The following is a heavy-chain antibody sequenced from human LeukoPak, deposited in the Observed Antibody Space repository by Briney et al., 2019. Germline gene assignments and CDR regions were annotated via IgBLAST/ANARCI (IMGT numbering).Heavy chain of an antibody. Sequence: SETLSLTCSVSGDSISSSYWTWIRQPPGKGLEWIGYIYYSGSTTYTPSLKSRVTIFVETPKNQFSLQLTSVTDADTAVYYCARASYSDLWSGYSGGYYYMDVWGKGTTVTVSS. CDR1: GDSISSSY. D-gene: IGHD3-3*01. CDR3: ARASYSDLWSGYSGGYYYMDV. CDR2: IYYSGST. J-gene: IGHJ6*03. V-gene: IGHV4-59*12.